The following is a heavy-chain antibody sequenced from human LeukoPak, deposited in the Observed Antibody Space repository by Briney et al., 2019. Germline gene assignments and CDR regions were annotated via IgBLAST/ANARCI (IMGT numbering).Heavy chain of an antibody. CDR2: ISYDGSNK. CDR1: GFTFSTYW. Sequence: PGGSLRLSCAASGFTFSTYWMTWVRQAPGKGLEWVAVISYDGSNKYYADSVKGRFTISRDNSKNTLYLQMNSLRAEDTAVYYCAKNKGVVRGVNQVIDYWGQGTLVTVSS. D-gene: IGHD3-10*01. J-gene: IGHJ4*02. V-gene: IGHV3-30*18. CDR3: AKNKGVVRGVNQVIDY.